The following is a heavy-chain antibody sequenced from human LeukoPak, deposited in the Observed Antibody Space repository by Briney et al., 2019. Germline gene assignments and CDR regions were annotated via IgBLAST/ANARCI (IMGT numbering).Heavy chain of an antibody. CDR3: ARRSLGYCSGGSCYPDC. CDR1: GGAISSSY. D-gene: IGHD2-15*01. V-gene: IGHV4-59*05. Sequence: SETLSLTCTVSGGAISSSYWSWIRQPPGKGLEWIGSIYYSGSTYYNPSLKSRVTISVDTSKNQFSLKLSSVTAADTAVYYCARRSLGYCSGGSCYPDCWGQGTLVTVSS. CDR2: IYYSGST. J-gene: IGHJ4*02.